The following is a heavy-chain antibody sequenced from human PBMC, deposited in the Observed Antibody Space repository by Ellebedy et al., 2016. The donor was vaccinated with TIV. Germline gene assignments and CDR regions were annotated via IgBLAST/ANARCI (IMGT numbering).Heavy chain of an antibody. CDR2: VYYSGAT. Sequence: MPSETLSLTCNVSGGSITNYYWSWIRQPPGRDLEWIGYVYYSGATNHNPSLTGRVRISLDTSKGQFPLDLTSVTAADTAVYFCAKGVRYFDLWGRGTLVTVSP. J-gene: IGHJ2*01. CDR1: GGSITNYY. V-gene: IGHV4-59*08. CDR3: AKGVRYFDL. D-gene: IGHD3-10*02.